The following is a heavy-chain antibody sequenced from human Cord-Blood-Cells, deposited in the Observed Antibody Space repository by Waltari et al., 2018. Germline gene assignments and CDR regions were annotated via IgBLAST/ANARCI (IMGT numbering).Heavy chain of an antibody. J-gene: IGHJ6*02. Sequence: EVQLLESGGGLVQPGVSLLLSCAVSGSTFSSSAMSWGRQAPGKGLEWFSAISGSGGSTYYADSVKGRFTTSRDNSKNTLYLQMNSLRAEDTAVYYCAKDLRRSYYYYYGMDVWGQGTTVTVSS. CDR3: AKDLRRSYYYYYGMDV. V-gene: IGHV3-23*01. CDR1: GSTFSSSA. CDR2: ISGSGGST.